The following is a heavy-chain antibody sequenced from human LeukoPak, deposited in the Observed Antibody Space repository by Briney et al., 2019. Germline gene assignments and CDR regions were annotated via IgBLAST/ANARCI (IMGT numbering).Heavy chain of an antibody. V-gene: IGHV3-23*01. Sequence: GGSLRLSCAASGFTFSSYAMSWVRQAPGKGLEWVSAISGSGGSTYYADSVKGRFTISRDNSKNTLYLQMNSLRAEDTAVYYCAKDRHSTIFGVVIIPLSHFDYWGQGTLVTVSS. D-gene: IGHD3-3*01. J-gene: IGHJ4*02. CDR2: ISGSGGST. CDR3: AKDRHSTIFGVVIIPLSHFDY. CDR1: GFTFSSYA.